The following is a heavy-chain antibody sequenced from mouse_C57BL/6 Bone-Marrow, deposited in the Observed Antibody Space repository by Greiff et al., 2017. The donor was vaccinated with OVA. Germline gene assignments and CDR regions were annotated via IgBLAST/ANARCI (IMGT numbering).Heavy chain of an antibody. CDR3: ARHGLATVVPFAY. V-gene: IGHV5-12*01. D-gene: IGHD1-1*01. J-gene: IGHJ3*01. Sequence: EVKVVESGGGLVQPGGSLKLSCAASGFTFSDYYMYWVRQTPEKRLEWVAYISNGGGSTYYPDTVKGRFTISRDNAKNTLYLQMSRLKSEDTAMYYCARHGLATVVPFAYWGQGTLVTVSA. CDR1: GFTFSDYY. CDR2: ISNGGGST.